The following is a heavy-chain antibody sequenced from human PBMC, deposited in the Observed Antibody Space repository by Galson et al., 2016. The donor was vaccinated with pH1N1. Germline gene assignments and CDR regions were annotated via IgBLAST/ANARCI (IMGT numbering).Heavy chain of an antibody. CDR3: ATPRGSSSLAFDY. J-gene: IGHJ4*02. Sequence: SGAEVKKPRESLKISCKGSGYSFSNSWIVWVRQMPGKGLEWMGIIYLGDSDTTNSPSFQGQVTISADKSISTAYLQWSSLKASDTAIYYCATPRGSSSLAFDYWGQGTLVTVSS. V-gene: IGHV5-51*01. CDR1: GYSFSNSW. D-gene: IGHD1-26*01. CDR2: IYLGDSDT.